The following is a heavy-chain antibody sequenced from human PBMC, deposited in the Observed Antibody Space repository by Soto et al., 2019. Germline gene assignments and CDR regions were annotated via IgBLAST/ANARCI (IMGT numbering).Heavy chain of an antibody. Sequence: QVQLVQSGAAVKKPGSSVKVSCKASGGTFSSYTISWVRQAPGQGLEWMGRIIPILGIANYAQKFQGRVTITADKSTSTAYMELSSLRSEDTAVYYCARGSAGAMSSYGMDVWGQGTTVTVSS. V-gene: IGHV1-69*02. J-gene: IGHJ6*02. CDR1: GGTFSSYT. D-gene: IGHD2-2*01. CDR3: ARGSAGAMSSYGMDV. CDR2: IIPILGIA.